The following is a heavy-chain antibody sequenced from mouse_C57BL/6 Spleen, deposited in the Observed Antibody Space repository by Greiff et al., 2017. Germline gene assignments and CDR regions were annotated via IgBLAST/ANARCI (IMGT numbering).Heavy chain of an antibody. CDR1: GYTFTSYW. D-gene: IGHD2-5*01. V-gene: IGHV1-74*01. CDR3: EIGYSNYVAY. J-gene: IGHJ3*01. CDR2: IHPSDSDT. Sequence: QVQLQQPGAELVKPGASVKVSCKASGYTFTSYWMHWVKQRPGQGLKWIRRIHPSDSDTNYNQKFKGKATLTEDKTSSTAYMRLSSLTSEDSAVYYCEIGYSNYVAYWGQGTLVTVSA.